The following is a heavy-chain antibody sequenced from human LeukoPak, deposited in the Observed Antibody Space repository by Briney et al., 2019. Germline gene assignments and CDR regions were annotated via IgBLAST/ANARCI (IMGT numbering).Heavy chain of an antibody. Sequence: SSETLSLTCTVSGGSISSYYWSWIRQPPGKGLEWIGYIYYSGSTNYNPSLKSRVTISVDTSKNQFSLKLSSVTAADTAVYYCARGTTASDLDGTAYWGQGTLVTVSS. CDR2: IYYSGST. J-gene: IGHJ4*02. CDR3: ARGTTASDLDGTAY. D-gene: IGHD1/OR15-1a*01. CDR1: GGSISSYY. V-gene: IGHV4-59*01.